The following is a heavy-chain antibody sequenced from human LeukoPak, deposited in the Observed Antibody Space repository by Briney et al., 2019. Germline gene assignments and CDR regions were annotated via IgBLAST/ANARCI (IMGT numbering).Heavy chain of an antibody. CDR1: GGTFISYA. V-gene: IGHV1-2*02. J-gene: IGHJ4*02. CDR2: INPNSGGT. CDR3: ARDDSSGYPDY. D-gene: IGHD3-22*01. Sequence: ASVKVSCKASGGTFISYAISWVRQAPGQGLEWMGWINPNSGGTNYAQKFQGRVTMTRDTSISTAYMELSRLRSDDTAVYYCARDDSSGYPDYWGQGTLVTVSS.